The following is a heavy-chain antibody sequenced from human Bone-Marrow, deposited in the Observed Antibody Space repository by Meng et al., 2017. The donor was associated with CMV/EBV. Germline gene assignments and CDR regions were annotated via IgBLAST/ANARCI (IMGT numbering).Heavy chain of an antibody. D-gene: IGHD6-19*01. Sequence: GESLKISCAASGFTFSSYSMNWVRQAPGKGLEWVSSISSSSSYIYYADSVKGRFTISRDNSKNTLYLQMNSLRAEDTAVYYCANRGLGYSSGWGYFQHWGQGTLVTVSS. J-gene: IGHJ1*01. CDR1: GFTFSSYS. V-gene: IGHV3-21*01. CDR3: ANRGLGYSSGWGYFQH. CDR2: ISSSSSYI.